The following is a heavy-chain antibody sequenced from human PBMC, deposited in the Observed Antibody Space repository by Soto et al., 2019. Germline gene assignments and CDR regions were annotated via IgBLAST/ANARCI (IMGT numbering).Heavy chain of an antibody. D-gene: IGHD3-16*01. J-gene: IGHJ4*02. Sequence: EVQLVESRGGLVQPGGALRLSCAATGFTFSTYWMSWVRQAPGKGLEWVANIKQDGSEKYYVDSVKGRFTISRDNSKNSLYLQMNSLRAEDTAVHHCARVEGEDDYWGQGTLVTVSS. CDR3: ARVEGEDDY. CDR1: GFTFSTYW. CDR2: IKQDGSEK. V-gene: IGHV3-7*04.